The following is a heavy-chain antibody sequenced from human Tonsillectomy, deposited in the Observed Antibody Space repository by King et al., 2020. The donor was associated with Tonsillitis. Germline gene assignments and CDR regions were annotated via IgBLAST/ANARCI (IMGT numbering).Heavy chain of an antibody. V-gene: IGHV3-48*02. J-gene: IGHJ6*02. D-gene: IGHD4-23*01. CDR1: GFTFSSYS. CDR3: ARETVSSYGGDYYYYYGMDV. Sequence: QLVQSGGGLVQPGGSLRLSCAASGFTFSSYSMNWVRQAPGKGLEWVSYISSSSNTIYYASSVKGRFTISRDNAKNSLYLQMNSLRDEDTAGYYCARETVSSYGGDYYYYYGMDVWGQGTTVTVSS. CDR2: ISSSSNTI.